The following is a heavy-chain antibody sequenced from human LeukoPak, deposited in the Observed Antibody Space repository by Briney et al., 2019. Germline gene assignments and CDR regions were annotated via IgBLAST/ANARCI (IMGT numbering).Heavy chain of an antibody. CDR1: GFTFDDYA. D-gene: IGHD2-8*01. V-gene: IGHV3-9*01. Sequence: PGRSLRLSCAASGFTFDDYAMHWVRQAPGKGLEWVSGISWNSGSIGYADSVKGRFTISRDNSKNTLYLQMNSLRAEDTAVYYCAKDLMVYATRAEYFQHWGQGTLVTVSS. CDR3: AKDLMVYATRAEYFQH. CDR2: ISWNSGSI. J-gene: IGHJ1*01.